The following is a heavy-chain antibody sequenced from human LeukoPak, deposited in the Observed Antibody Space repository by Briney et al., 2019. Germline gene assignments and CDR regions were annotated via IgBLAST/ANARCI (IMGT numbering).Heavy chain of an antibody. J-gene: IGHJ4*02. CDR2: IWYDASNG. CDR3: AKDAEHSSGWYPGN. V-gene: IGHV3-30*02. CDR1: GFTFSSYG. D-gene: IGHD6-13*01. Sequence: GGSLRLSCAASGFTFSSYGMHWVRQAPGKGLEWVAVIWYDASNGYYADSVKGRFTISRDNSKNTLYLQMNSLRDEDTAVYYCAKDAEHSSGWYPGNWGQGTLVIVSS.